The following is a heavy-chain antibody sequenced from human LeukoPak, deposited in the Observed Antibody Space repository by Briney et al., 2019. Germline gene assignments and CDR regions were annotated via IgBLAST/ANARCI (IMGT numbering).Heavy chain of an antibody. D-gene: IGHD2-2*01. V-gene: IGHV4-38-2*01. CDR2: IFRSGTT. CDR1: GYSISSGNH. J-gene: IGHJ4*02. CDR3: ASLGGYQNGNFDY. Sequence: PSETLSLTCAVSGYSISSGNHWGWIRQPPDKGLEWIGSIFRSGTTYYNPSLQSQLTISIYTSKNQFSLKLISVTAAGTAVYYCASLGGYQNGNFDYWGQGTLVTVSS.